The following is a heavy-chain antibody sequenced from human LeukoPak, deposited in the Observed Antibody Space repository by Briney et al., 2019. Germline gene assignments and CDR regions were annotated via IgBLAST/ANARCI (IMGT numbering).Heavy chain of an antibody. Sequence: ASVKVSCKASGYTFTSYYMHWVRQAPGQGLEWMGIINPSGGSTSYAQKFQGRVTMTRDTSTSTVHMELSSLRSEDTAVYYCARRGYSYGFSVYYFDYWGQGTLVTDSS. V-gene: IGHV1-46*01. CDR1: GYTFTSYY. CDR2: INPSGGST. J-gene: IGHJ4*02. D-gene: IGHD5-18*01. CDR3: ARRGYSYGFSVYYFDY.